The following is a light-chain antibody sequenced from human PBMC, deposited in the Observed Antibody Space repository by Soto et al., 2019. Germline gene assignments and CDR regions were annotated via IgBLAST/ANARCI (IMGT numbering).Light chain of an antibody. V-gene: IGLV1-44*01. Sequence: QSVLTQPPSASGTPGQRVTISCSGSSSNLGSNTVNWYQQLPGTAPKLLIYSNNQRPSGVPDRFSGSKSGTSASLAISGLQSEDEADYYCAAWDDSLNGRVFCGGTQLTVL. J-gene: IGLJ3*02. CDR1: SSNLGSNT. CDR2: SNN. CDR3: AAWDDSLNGRV.